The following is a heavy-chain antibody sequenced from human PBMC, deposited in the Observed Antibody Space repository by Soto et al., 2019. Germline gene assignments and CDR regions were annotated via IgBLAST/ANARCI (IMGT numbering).Heavy chain of an antibody. CDR2: ISAYNGNT. CDR1: GYTFTGYG. J-gene: IGHJ6*02. V-gene: IGHV1-18*01. D-gene: IGHD5-12*01. CDR3: ARERIIGYSGYGMDV. Sequence: GASVKVSCKASGYTFTGYGISWVRQAPGQGLEWMGWISAYNGNTNYAQKLQGRVTMTTDTSTSTAYMELRSLRSDGTAVYYCARERIIGYSGYGMDVWGQGTTVTVSS.